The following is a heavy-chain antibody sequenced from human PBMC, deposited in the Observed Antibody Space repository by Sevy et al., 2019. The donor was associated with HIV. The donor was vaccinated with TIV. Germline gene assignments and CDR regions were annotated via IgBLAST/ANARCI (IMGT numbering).Heavy chain of an antibody. CDR1: GFTFSSYA. Sequence: GGSLRLSCAASGFTFSSYAMHWVRQAPGKGLEWVAVISYDGSNKYYADSVKGRFTISRDNSKNTLYLQMNSLRAEDTAVYYCARDKQQLLHQYYYGMDVWGQRTTVTVSS. CDR3: ARDKQQLLHQYYYGMDV. CDR2: ISYDGSNK. V-gene: IGHV3-30-3*01. J-gene: IGHJ6*02. D-gene: IGHD6-13*01.